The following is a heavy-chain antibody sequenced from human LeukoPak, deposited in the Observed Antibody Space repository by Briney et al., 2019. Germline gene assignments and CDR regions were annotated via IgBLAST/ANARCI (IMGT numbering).Heavy chain of an antibody. V-gene: IGHV3-74*03. Sequence: GGSLKLSCAASGFTFSSAWMHWVRQAPGTGLVWVSRITDDATTTYADSVRGQFTISRDNAKNILYLQMNSLRAEDTAVYYCVRDRVGPDYWGQGTLVTVSS. CDR3: VRDRVGPDY. D-gene: IGHD1-26*01. CDR1: GFTFSSAW. J-gene: IGHJ4*02. CDR2: ITDDATT.